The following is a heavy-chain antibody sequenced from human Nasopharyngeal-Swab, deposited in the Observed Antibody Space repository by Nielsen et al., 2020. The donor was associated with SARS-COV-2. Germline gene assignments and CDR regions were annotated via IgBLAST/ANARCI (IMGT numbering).Heavy chain of an antibody. CDR1: GFTFSSYG. D-gene: IGHD6-25*01. V-gene: IGHV3-30*03. CDR3: ASSAAKGLVDY. J-gene: IGHJ4*02. CDR2: ISYDGSNK. Sequence: GESLKISCTGSGFTFSSYGMHWVRQAPGKGLEWVAVISYDGSNKYYADSVKGRFTISRDNSKNTLYLQMNSLRAEDTAVYYCASSAAKGLVDYWGQGTLVTVSS.